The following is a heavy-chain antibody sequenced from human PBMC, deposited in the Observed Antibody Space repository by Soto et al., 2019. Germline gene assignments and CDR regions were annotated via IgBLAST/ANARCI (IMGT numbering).Heavy chain of an antibody. D-gene: IGHD2-2*01. CDR1: GGSISSGGYY. CDR2: IYYSGST. V-gene: IGHV4-31*03. J-gene: IGHJ3*02. CDR3: ARDRLGDCSSISCYAGTLTGSFDI. Sequence: SETLSLTCTVSGGSISSGGYYWSWIRQHPGKGLEWIGYIYYSGSTYYNPSLKSRVTISVDTSKNQFSLKLSSVTAADTAVYCCARDRLGDCSSISCYAGTLTGSFDIWGQGTIVTVSS.